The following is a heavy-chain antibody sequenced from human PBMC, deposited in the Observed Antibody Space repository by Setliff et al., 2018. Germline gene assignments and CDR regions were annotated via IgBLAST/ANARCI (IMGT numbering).Heavy chain of an antibody. CDR1: GYSFSDYV. V-gene: IGHV1-18*01. J-gene: IGHJ4*02. CDR2: ISGYNGNT. CDR3: SRLVRYCSKTTCQTASGAEV. D-gene: IGHD2-8*01. Sequence: ASVKVSCKTSGYSFSDYVVNWVRQAPGQGLEWVGWISGYNGNTNYAQKLQGRVTMTTDASTDTAYMELRGLSSDDTAVYYCSRLVRYCSKTTCQTASGAEVWGQGTLVTVSS.